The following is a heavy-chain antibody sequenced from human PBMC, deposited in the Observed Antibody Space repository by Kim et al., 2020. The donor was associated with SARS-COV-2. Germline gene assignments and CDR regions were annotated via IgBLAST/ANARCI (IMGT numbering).Heavy chain of an antibody. CDR3: SSLSGSSDYYPADAFDI. CDR2: IYSGGST. D-gene: IGHD3-22*01. J-gene: IGHJ3*02. CDR1: GFTISSNY. Sequence: GGSLRLSCAASGFTISSNYMSWVRQAPGKGLEWVSLIYSGGSTYYADSVKGRFTISSHNTNNTLYLQMNSLRTEDTAVYYCSSLSGSSDYYPADAFDIWGQGTMVTVSS. V-gene: IGHV3-53*04.